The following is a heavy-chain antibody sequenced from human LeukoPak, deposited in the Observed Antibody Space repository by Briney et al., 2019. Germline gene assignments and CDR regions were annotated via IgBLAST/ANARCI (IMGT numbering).Heavy chain of an antibody. V-gene: IGHV4-59*08. Sequence: SETLSLTCTVSGGSISSYYWSWIRQPPGKGLEWIGYIYYSGSTNYNPSLKSRVTISVDTSKNQFSLKLSSVTAADTAVYYCASLYSGSYFLDYWGQGTLVTVSS. D-gene: IGHD1-26*01. J-gene: IGHJ4*02. CDR2: IYYSGST. CDR3: ASLYSGSYFLDY. CDR1: GGSISSYY.